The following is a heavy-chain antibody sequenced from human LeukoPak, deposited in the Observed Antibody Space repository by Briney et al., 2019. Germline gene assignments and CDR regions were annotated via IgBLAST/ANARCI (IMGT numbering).Heavy chain of an antibody. CDR1: GGSFSGYY. Sequence: SETLSLTCAVYGGSFSGYYWSWIRQPPGKGLEWIGEINHSGSTNYNPSLKSRVTISVDTSKNQFSLKLSSVTAADTAVYYCGRAXXXFGXGSRRSYFDYWGQGTLVTVSS. J-gene: IGHJ4*02. V-gene: IGHV4-34*01. D-gene: IGHD3-3*01. CDR2: INHSGST. CDR3: GRAXXXFGXGSRRSYFDY.